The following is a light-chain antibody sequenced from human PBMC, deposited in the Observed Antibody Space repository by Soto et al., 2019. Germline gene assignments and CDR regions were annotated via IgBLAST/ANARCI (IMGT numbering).Light chain of an antibody. CDR3: SSYTSSSTPHVV. CDR1: SSDVGGYNY. Sequence: QSVLTQPASVSGSPGQSITISCTGTSSDVGGYNYVSWYQQHPGKAPKLMIYDVSNRPSGVSNRFSGSKSGNTASLTISGLPAEDDADYYCSSYTSSSTPHVVFGGGTKLTVL. J-gene: IGLJ2*01. V-gene: IGLV2-14*01. CDR2: DVS.